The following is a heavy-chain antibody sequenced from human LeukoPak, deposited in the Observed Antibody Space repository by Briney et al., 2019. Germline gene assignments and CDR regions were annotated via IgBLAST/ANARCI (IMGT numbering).Heavy chain of an antibody. CDR1: GFTFSSYS. CDR2: ISGSGGST. D-gene: IGHD6-6*01. J-gene: IGHJ6*03. V-gene: IGHV3-23*01. Sequence: GGSLRLSCAASGFTFSSYSMNWVRQAPGKGLEWVSAISGSGGSTYYADSVKGRFTISRDNSKNTLYLQMNSLRAEDTAVYYCQGQLVDYYYYMDVWGKGTTVTVSS. CDR3: QGQLVDYYYYMDV.